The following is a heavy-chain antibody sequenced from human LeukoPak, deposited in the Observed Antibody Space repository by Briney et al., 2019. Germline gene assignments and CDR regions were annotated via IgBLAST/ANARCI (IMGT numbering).Heavy chain of an antibody. Sequence: AGGSLRLSCAASGLTFSSAWMSWVRQAPGKGLEWVGRIKSKTDGGTTDYAAPVKGRFTISRDDSKNTLYLQMNSLKTEDTAVYYCTTDTDYGDSYFDYWGQGTLVTVSS. V-gene: IGHV3-15*01. J-gene: IGHJ4*02. D-gene: IGHD4-17*01. CDR2: IKSKTDGGTT. CDR1: GLTFSSAW. CDR3: TTDTDYGDSYFDY.